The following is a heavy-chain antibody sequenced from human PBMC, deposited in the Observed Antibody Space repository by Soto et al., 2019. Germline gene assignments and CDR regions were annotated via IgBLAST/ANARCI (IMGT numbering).Heavy chain of an antibody. V-gene: IGHV4-4*02. D-gene: IGHD2-2*01. J-gene: IGHJ3*02. Sequence: QVQLQESGPGLAKPSGTLSLTCAVSGASISSTNWWNWVRQAPGKGLEWIGEILHSGSTNYNPSLKSRVTRSVDKSKNQFSLRLTSVTAADTAVYYCARVLQGCSGTSCYLDIWGQGTMVTASA. CDR3: ARVLQGCSGTSCYLDI. CDR1: GASISSTNW. CDR2: ILHSGST.